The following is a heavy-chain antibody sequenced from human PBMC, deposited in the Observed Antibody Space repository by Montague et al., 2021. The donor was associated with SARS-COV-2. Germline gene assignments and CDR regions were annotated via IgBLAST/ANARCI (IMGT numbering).Heavy chain of an antibody. J-gene: IGHJ4*02. CDR3: ASGSFLGVAPGDY. Sequence: SLRLSCAASGFTFSSYWMHWVRQAPGKGLVWVSRINSDENSTSYANSVKGRFTISRDNAKNTLYLQMNSLRAEDTAVYYCASGSFLGVAPGDYWGQGTLVTVSS. V-gene: IGHV3-74*01. D-gene: IGHD3-10*01. CDR1: GFTFSSYW. CDR2: INSDENST.